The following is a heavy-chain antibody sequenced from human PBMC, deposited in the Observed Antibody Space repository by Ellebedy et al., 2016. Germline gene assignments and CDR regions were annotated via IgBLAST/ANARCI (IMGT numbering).Heavy chain of an antibody. CDR1: GFTFSGNW. J-gene: IGHJ4*02. V-gene: IGHV3-66*01. Sequence: GGSLRLSCVASGFTFSGNWMHWVRQAPGKGLEWVSAIFSDGNTYYADSVKGRFTISRDNSKNSLYLQMNSLRDEDTAVYYCARDLGEKTSTVFDYWGQGTLVTVSS. CDR2: IFSDGNT. D-gene: IGHD3-16*01. CDR3: ARDLGEKTSTVFDY.